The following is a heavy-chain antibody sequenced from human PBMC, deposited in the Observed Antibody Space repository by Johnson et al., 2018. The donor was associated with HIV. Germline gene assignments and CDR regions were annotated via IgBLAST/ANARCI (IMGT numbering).Heavy chain of an antibody. CDR2: ISWNSGTI. D-gene: IGHD6-19*01. CDR1: GFIFEHYA. Sequence: VQLVESGGGLVQPGRSRRVSCAASGFIFEHYAMHWVRQAPGKGLEWVSGISWNSGTIAYADSVKGRFTIPRDNAKNSLFLQMTSLRTEDTAFYYCAKDIEPGGGNFLVGTFHIWGQGTMVTVSS. J-gene: IGHJ3*02. V-gene: IGHV3-9*01. CDR3: AKDIEPGGGNFLVGTFHI.